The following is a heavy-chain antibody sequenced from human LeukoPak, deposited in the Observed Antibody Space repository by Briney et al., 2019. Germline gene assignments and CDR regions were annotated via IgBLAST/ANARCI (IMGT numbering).Heavy chain of an antibody. J-gene: IGHJ3*02. CDR3: ARRELLSTPDAFDI. Sequence: SETLSLTCTVSGGSISSSSYYWGWIRQPPGKGLEWIGSIYYSGSTYYNPSLKSRVTISVDTSKNQFSLKVSSVTAADTAVYYCARRELLSTPDAFDIWGQGAMVTVSS. CDR2: IYYSGST. V-gene: IGHV4-39*01. D-gene: IGHD3-10*01. CDR1: GGSISSSSYY.